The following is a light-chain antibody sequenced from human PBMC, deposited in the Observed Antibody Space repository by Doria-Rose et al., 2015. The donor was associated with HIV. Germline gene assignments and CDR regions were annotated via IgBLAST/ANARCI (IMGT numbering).Light chain of an antibody. CDR2: WAY. Sequence: DIRMTQSPESLGMSLGESTTLNCKSKLSLLYASKDYLAWYQQTPGQPPKLLIYWAYTRQSGVPARVTGSGSGTDFTLTISSLEAEDVAVYYCQQYYDTPSFGPGTTVDIK. J-gene: IGKJ3*01. CDR3: QQYYDTPS. CDR1: LSLLYASKDY. V-gene: IGKV4-1*01.